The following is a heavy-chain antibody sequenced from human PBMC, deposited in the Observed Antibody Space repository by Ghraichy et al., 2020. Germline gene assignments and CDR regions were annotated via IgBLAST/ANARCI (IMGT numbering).Heavy chain of an antibody. Sequence: SETLSLTRAISGDSEYSKSADWNWIRQSPSRSLEWLGRTYYRSKWYNDYAVSVKSRITINPDTSKNQFSLQLNSVTPEDTAVYYCARDQGDTAMIAFDIWGQGTIVTDSS. J-gene: IGHJ3*02. D-gene: IGHD5-18*01. CDR3: ARDQGDTAMIAFDI. V-gene: IGHV6-1*01. CDR1: GDSEYSKSAD. CDR2: TYYRSKWYN.